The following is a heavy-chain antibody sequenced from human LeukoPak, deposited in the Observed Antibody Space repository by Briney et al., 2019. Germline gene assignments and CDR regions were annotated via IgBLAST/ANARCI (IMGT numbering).Heavy chain of an antibody. CDR1: GFISSSYW. D-gene: IGHD6-13*01. CDR2: INSDGSST. V-gene: IGHV3-74*01. Sequence: GGSLRLSCTVSGFISSSYWMNWARQAPGKGLVWVSRINSDGSSTTYADSVKGRFAISRDNAKNTLYLQMNSLRVEDTAVYYCAILTGIAAAAWGQGTLVTVSS. J-gene: IGHJ5*02. CDR3: AILTGIAAAA.